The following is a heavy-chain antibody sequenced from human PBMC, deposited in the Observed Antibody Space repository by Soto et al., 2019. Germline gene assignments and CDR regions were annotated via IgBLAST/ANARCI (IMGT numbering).Heavy chain of an antibody. J-gene: IGHJ3*02. V-gene: IGHV1-18*01. CDR3: ARVVEGEWFGELLYAFDI. CDR2: ISAYNGNT. D-gene: IGHD3-10*01. CDR1: GYTFTSYG. Sequence: ASVKVSCKASGYTFTSYGISWVRQAPGQGLERMGWISAYNGNTNYAQKLQGRVTMTTDTSTSTAYMELRSLRSDDTAVYYCARVVEGEWFGELLYAFDIWGQGTMVTVSS.